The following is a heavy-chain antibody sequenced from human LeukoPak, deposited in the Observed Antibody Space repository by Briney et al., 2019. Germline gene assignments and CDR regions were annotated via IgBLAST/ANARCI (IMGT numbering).Heavy chain of an antibody. CDR3: ARVGDNFWSGYSNWFDP. CDR1: GGSLSGYY. D-gene: IGHD3-3*01. V-gene: IGHV4-34*01. J-gene: IGHJ5*02. CDR2: INHSGST. Sequence: SETLSLTCAVYGGSLSGYYWSWIRQPPGKGLEWIGEINHSGSTNYNPSLKSRVTISVDTSKNQFSLKLSSVTAADTVVYYCARVGDNFWSGYSNWFDPWGQGTLVTVSS.